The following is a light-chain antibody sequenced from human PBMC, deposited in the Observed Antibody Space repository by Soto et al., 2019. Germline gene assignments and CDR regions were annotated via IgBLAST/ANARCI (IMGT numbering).Light chain of an antibody. CDR2: AAS. V-gene: IGKV1-39*01. CDR3: QQSHSTLFT. CDR1: QSISSY. J-gene: IGKJ3*01. Sequence: DIQMTQSPSSLSASVGDRVTITCRASQSISSYLNWYQQKPGKAPKLLIYAASSLQSGVPSRFSGSGSGTDFTLTFSSLQPEDFATYYCQQSHSTLFTFGPGTKVDIK.